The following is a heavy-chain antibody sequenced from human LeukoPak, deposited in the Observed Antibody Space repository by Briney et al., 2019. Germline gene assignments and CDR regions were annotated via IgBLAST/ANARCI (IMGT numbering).Heavy chain of an antibody. CDR1: GGSIRSYY. CDR3: ARGDCSSTSCYKSNWFDP. V-gene: IGHV4-59*12. J-gene: IGHJ5*02. CDR2: IYYSGST. D-gene: IGHD2-2*02. Sequence: PSETLSLTCTVSGGSIRSYYWSWIRQPPGKGLEWIGYIYYSGSTKYSPSLKSRVTISVDTSKNQFSLKLSSVTAADTAVYYCARGDCSSTSCYKSNWFDPWGQGTLVTVSS.